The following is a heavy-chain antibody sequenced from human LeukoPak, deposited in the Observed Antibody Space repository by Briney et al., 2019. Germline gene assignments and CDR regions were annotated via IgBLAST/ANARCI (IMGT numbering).Heavy chain of an antibody. V-gene: IGHV4-39*01. D-gene: IGHD4-11*01. Sequence: SETLSLTCTVSGGSISSSSYYWGWIRQPPGKGLEWIGSIYYSGSTYYNPSLKSRVTISVDTSKNQFSLKLSSVTAADTAVYYCARVNRVTTLNYYYYMDVWGKGTTVTVSS. CDR2: IYYSGST. J-gene: IGHJ6*03. CDR1: GGSISSSSYY. CDR3: ARVNRVTTLNYYYYMDV.